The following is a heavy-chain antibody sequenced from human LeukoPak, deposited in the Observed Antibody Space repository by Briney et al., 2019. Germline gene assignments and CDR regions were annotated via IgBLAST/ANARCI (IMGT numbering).Heavy chain of an antibody. D-gene: IGHD6-19*01. Sequence: GGSLRLSCAASGFTFSSYEMNWVRQAPGKGLEWVSAISGSGGDTFYTDSVKGRFTISRDNSKNTLYLQMKGLRAEDTAVYYCVKDSVVVAGLVNYFDYWGQGTLVTVSS. CDR2: ISGSGGDT. CDR1: GFTFSSYE. J-gene: IGHJ4*02. CDR3: VKDSVVVAGLVNYFDY. V-gene: IGHV3-23*01.